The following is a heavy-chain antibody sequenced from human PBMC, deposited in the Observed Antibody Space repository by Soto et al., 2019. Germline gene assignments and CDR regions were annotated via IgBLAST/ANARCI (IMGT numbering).Heavy chain of an antibody. V-gene: IGHV1-69*13. CDR2: IIPIFGTA. D-gene: IGHD3-22*01. Sequence: SVKVSCKASGCTFSSYAISWVRQAPGQVLEWMGGIIPIFGTANYAQKFQGRVTITADESTSTAYMELSSLRSEDTAVYYCARVYYYDSSGSLNYLDYWGQGTLVTVSS. J-gene: IGHJ4*02. CDR1: GCTFSSYA. CDR3: ARVYYYDSSGSLNYLDY.